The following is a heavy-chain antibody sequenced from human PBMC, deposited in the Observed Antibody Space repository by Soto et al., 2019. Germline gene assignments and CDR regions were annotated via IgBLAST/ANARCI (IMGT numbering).Heavy chain of an antibody. D-gene: IGHD7-27*01. CDR1: SCSMGPDY. CDR2: IYYRGNT. J-gene: IGHJ6*02. V-gene: IGHV4-59*08. CDR3: ARHSKKTGDFDYYYGMDV. Sequence: SETLSLTCSIISCSMGPDYWRWFVESPGKGLEWIANIYYRGNTNYNPSLESRVTISIDTSKNQFSLKLNSLTAADTAVYYCARHSKKTGDFDYYYGMDVWGQGTTVT.